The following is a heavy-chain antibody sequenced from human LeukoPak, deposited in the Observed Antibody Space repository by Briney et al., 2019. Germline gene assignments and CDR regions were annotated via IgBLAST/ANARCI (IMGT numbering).Heavy chain of an antibody. CDR1: GSTFSNYE. CDR3: ARVQKSRKSVASAVDC. D-gene: IGHD5-12*01. CDR2: ISSSGSDI. Sequence: PGGSLRLSCAASGSTFSNYEMHWVRQAPGKGLEGVSYISSSGSDIYYADAVKGRFTISRDNAKNSLYLQMNSLRAEDTAVYYCARVQKSRKSVASAVDCWGQGTVVIVSS. J-gene: IGHJ4*02. V-gene: IGHV3-48*03.